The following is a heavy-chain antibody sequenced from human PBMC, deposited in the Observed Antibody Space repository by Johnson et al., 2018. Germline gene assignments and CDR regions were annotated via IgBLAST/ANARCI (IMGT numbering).Heavy chain of an antibody. CDR3: ARDGSPGVDAFDI. J-gene: IGHJ3*02. Sequence: VQLQESGAEVKKPGESLKISCKGSGYSFTTHWIAWVRQMPGKGLDWMGIIYPGDSDIRYSPSFQGRVTISADKSISTAYLQWSSLKASDTAMYHCARDGSPGVDAFDIWGQGTMVTVSS. CDR1: GYSFTTHW. D-gene: IGHD1-26*01. V-gene: IGHV5-51*01. CDR2: IYPGDSDI.